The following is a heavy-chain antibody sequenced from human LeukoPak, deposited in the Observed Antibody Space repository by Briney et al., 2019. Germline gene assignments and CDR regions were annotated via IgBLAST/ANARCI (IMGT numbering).Heavy chain of an antibody. CDR1: GGSFNDYY. CDR2: IIHSGRT. V-gene: IGHV4-34*12. J-gene: IGHJ4*02. Sequence: PSETLSLTCAVSGGSFNDYYWTWIRQPPGKGLEWIGEIIHSGRTNYSPSLRSRLTLSVDTSNRQFSLKVTSVTAADTAVYYCARGIPVRMYATFDIWAQGTPVTVSS. D-gene: IGHD2-8*01. CDR3: ARGIPVRMYATFDI.